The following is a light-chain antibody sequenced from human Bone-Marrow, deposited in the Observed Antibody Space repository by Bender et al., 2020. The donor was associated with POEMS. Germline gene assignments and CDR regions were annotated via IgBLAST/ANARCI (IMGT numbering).Light chain of an antibody. CDR3: CSYTSRSDTDV. V-gene: IGLV2-14*01. CDR1: SSDIGGSDY. Sequence: QSALTQPASVSGSPGQSITISCTGTSSDIGGSDYVSWYQQHPGKAPKLILYKVNNRPSGVSSRFSGSTSGNTASLTISGLEAEDEADYYCCSYTSRSDTDVFGSGTRVTVL. CDR2: KVN. J-gene: IGLJ1*01.